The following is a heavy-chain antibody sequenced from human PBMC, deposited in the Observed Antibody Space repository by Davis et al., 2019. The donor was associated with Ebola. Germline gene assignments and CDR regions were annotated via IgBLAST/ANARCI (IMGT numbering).Heavy chain of an antibody. J-gene: IGHJ4*02. D-gene: IGHD2-15*01. CDR3: ARGLRSLDY. V-gene: IGHV4-4*01. CDR2: IYHSGST. CDR1: GDSINSDW. Sequence: MPGGSLRLSCAVSGDSINSDWWIWVRQPPGKGLEWIGEIYHSGSTNYNPSLKSRVTISVDTSKNQFSLKLNSVTAADTAVYFCARGLRSLDYWGQGTLVTVSS.